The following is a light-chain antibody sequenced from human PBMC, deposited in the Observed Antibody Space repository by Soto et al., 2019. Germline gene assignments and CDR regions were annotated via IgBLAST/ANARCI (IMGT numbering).Light chain of an antibody. J-gene: IGKJ1*01. V-gene: IGKV4-1*01. CDR2: WAF. CDR1: QSLVYSANNKNY. CDR3: QQYFATLWT. Sequence: DIVMTQSPDSLAVSLGERATINCKSSQSLVYSANNKNYLAWYQQKPGQPPKLLIYWAFVRESGVPDRFSGSGSGTDFTLTISSLQAEDVAVYYCQQYFATLWTFGQGTKVEVK.